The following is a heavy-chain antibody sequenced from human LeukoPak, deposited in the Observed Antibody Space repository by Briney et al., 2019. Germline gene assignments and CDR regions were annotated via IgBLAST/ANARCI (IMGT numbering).Heavy chain of an antibody. CDR2: INPGVGRTT. J-gene: IGHJ4*01. Sequence: GGSLRLSCAASGFTFSNYWMNWVRQAPGKGLKWDSHINPGVGRTTGYADSVKGRFTVSRDNAKNTLYLQMSSLKDEDTAVYYCVKDGAGTIPYDLGGQGTLVTVSS. V-gene: IGHV3-74*01. CDR3: VKDGAGTIPYDL. D-gene: IGHD1-7*01. CDR1: GFTFSNYW.